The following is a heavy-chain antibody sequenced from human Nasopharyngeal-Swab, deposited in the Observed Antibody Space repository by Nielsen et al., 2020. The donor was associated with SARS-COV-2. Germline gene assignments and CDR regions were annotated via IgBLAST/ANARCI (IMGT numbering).Heavy chain of an antibody. CDR2: FFGRGNRP. CDR3: ARELPGTYSSFDY. CDR1: GVSVTSVDVF. V-gene: IGHV4-61*02. J-gene: IGHJ4*02. Sequence: SETLSLTSSVSGVSVTSVDVFWSWVRQPAGKARQYIGRFFGRGNRPDFNPSLKSRGTISIDTSKNQFSLNLTPVTAADTAIYFCARELPGTYSSFDYWGQGILVTVSS. D-gene: IGHD1-26*01.